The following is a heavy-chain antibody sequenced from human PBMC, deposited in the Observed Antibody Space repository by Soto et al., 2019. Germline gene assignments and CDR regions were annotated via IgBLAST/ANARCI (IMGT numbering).Heavy chain of an antibody. CDR2: MNPNSGNT. V-gene: IGHV1-8*01. J-gene: IGHJ4*02. CDR1: GYTFTSYD. Sequence: ASVKVSCKASGYTFTSYDINWVRQATGQGLEWMGWMNPNSGNTGYAQKFQGRVTMTRNTSISTAYMELRSLRSDDTAVYYCARAGLLWFGELLYYFDYWGQGTLVTVSS. CDR3: ARAGLLWFGELLYYFDY. D-gene: IGHD3-10*01.